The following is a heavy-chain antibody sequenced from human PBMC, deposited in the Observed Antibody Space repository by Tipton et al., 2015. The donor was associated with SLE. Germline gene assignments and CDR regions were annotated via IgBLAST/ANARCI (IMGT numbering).Heavy chain of an antibody. CDR2: INYSGST. V-gene: IGHV4-34*01. CDR3: ARGVAHYYDSGSFDI. D-gene: IGHD3-22*01. Sequence: TLSLTCTIYRGSFSGYHWSWIRQPPGKGLEWIGEINYSGSTNYNPPLKSRVTISIGTSKNQLSLELNSMTAADTAVYYCARGVAHYYDSGSFDIWGQGTMVTVSS. J-gene: IGHJ3*02. CDR1: RGSFSGYH.